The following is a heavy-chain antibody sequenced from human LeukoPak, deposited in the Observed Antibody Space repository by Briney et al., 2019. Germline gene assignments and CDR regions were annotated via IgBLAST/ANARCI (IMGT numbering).Heavy chain of an antibody. CDR2: LSSSGGST. CDR1: GFTFSNYG. D-gene: IGHD3-16*01. CDR3: AKDWGSPFHKSIDY. J-gene: IGHJ4*02. Sequence: GGSLRLSCAASGFTFSNYGMNWVRQAPGKGLEWVSALSSSGGSTYYADSVKGRFTISRDNSKNSLYLQMNSLRTEDTALYYCAKDWGSPFHKSIDYWGQGTLVTVSS. V-gene: IGHV3-23*01.